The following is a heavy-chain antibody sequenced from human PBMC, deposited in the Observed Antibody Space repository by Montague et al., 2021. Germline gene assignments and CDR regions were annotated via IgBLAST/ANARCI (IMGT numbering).Heavy chain of an antibody. Sequence: SETRSLTCSVSGGSISTYYWSWIRQPAGKGLEWIGHISPRGSTKYDPSLKSRVSMSVDTSTNQFSLKLSFVTAADTAVYYCAKQDYFVSGTSYKGFDPWGQGILVTVSS. CDR2: ISPRGST. CDR3: AKQDYFVSGTSYKGFDP. D-gene: IGHD3-10*01. V-gene: IGHV4-4*07. J-gene: IGHJ5*02. CDR1: GGSISTYY.